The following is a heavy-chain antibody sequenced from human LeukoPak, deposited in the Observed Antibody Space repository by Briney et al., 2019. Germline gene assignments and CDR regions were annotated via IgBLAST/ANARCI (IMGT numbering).Heavy chain of an antibody. V-gene: IGHV3-21*01. CDR1: GFTFSSYS. Sequence: GGSLRLSCAASGFTFSSYSMNWVRQAPGKGLEWVSSISSSSSYIYYADSVKGRFTISRDNAKNSLYLQMNSLRAEDTAVYYCARDLRDGYKRCFDYWGQGTLVTVSS. CDR2: ISSSSSYI. D-gene: IGHD5-24*01. CDR3: ARDLRDGYKRCFDY. J-gene: IGHJ4*02.